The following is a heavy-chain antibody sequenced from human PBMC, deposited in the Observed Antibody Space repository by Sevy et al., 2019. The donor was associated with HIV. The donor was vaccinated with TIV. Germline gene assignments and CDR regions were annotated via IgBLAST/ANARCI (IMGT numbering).Heavy chain of an antibody. J-gene: IGHJ4*02. D-gene: IGHD6-13*01. V-gene: IGHV1-2*06. CDR1: GYTFTGYY. CDR2: INPNSGGT. CDR3: ARIRAVYSSSWYFLDY. Sequence: ASLKVSCKASGYTFTGYYMHWVRQAPGQGLEWMGRINPNSGGTNYAQKFQGRVTMTRDTSISTAYMELSRLRSDDTAVYYCARIRAVYSSSWYFLDYWGQGTLVTVSS.